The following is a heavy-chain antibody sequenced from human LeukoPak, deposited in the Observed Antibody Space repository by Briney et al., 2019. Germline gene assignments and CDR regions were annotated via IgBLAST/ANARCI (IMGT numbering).Heavy chain of an antibody. D-gene: IGHD1-7*01. J-gene: IGHJ4*02. CDR3: ARDLGSYEEL. V-gene: IGHV1-2*02. CDR1: GYTFTGYY. CDR2: INPSSGGA. Sequence: ASVKVSCKASGYTFTGYYLYWVRQAPGQGLEWMGWINPSSGGANYAQKFQGTVTMTGDTSISTAYMELSRLRSDDTAVYYCARDLGSYEELWGQGTLVTVSS.